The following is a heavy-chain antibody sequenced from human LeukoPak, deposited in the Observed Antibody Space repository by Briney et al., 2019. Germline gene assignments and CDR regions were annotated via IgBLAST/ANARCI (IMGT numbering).Heavy chain of an antibody. J-gene: IGHJ3*02. CDR2: ISGGGGDT. Sequence: PGGSLRLSCAASGFTFTSYTMNWVRQAPGKGLEWVSGISGGGGDTFYADSVKGRFTISRDNSENTLYLQMNSLRAEDSAVYYCAKDLDTTVVIDAFDMWGQGTMVTVSS. D-gene: IGHD4-23*01. V-gene: IGHV3-23*01. CDR3: AKDLDTTVVIDAFDM. CDR1: GFTFTSYT.